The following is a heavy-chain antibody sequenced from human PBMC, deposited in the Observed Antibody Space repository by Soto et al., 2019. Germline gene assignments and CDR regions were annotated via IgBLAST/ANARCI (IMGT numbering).Heavy chain of an antibody. J-gene: IGHJ6*03. CDR3: AKALRPSLNFFYYMDV. V-gene: IGHV3-23*01. CDR2: LGGNGFTT. D-gene: IGHD2-2*01. CDR1: GFTFGSYA. Sequence: EVQLLESGGGLVQPGGSLRLSCVVSGFTFGSYAMSWVRQAPEKGPEWVAILGGNGFTTYYADSVKGRFTISVDKSKRTLFLQMNSLRADDTGVYYCAKALRPSLNFFYYMDVWGRGTAVTVSS.